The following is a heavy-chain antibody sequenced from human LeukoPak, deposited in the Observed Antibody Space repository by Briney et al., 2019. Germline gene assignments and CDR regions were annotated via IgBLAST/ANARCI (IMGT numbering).Heavy chain of an antibody. CDR3: ARGRPHGNDY. Sequence: GGSLRLSCAASGFTFSSYAMSWVRQAPGKGLEWVSGISSSGAGTYYADSVKGRFTISRDNSKNTLYLQMNSLRVEDTAVYYCARGRPHGNDYWGQGTLVTVSS. CDR1: GFTFSSYA. V-gene: IGHV3-23*01. CDR2: ISSSGAGT. D-gene: IGHD4-23*01. J-gene: IGHJ4*02.